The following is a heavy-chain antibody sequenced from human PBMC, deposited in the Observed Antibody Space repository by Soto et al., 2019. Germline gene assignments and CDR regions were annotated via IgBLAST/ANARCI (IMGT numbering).Heavy chain of an antibody. Sequence: GASAKVSCKAPGYTFTSYGISWVRQAPGQGLEWMGWISAYNGNTNYAQKLQGRVTMTTDTSTSTAYMELRSLRSDDTAVYYCARGDAWYSSSWYAGYWGQGTLVTVSS. CDR3: ARGDAWYSSSWYAGY. CDR2: ISAYNGNT. J-gene: IGHJ4*02. CDR1: GYTFTSYG. D-gene: IGHD6-13*01. V-gene: IGHV1-18*01.